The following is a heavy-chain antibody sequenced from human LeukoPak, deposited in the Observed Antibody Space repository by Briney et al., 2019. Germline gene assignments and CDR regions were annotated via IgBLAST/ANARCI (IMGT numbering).Heavy chain of an antibody. CDR3: ARACGPRNAFDI. Sequence: PGGSLRLSCAASGFAVSSNYMSWVRQAPGKGLVWVSVIYSGGNTYYGDSVKGRFTISRDNSRNTLYLQMNSVSAEDTAVYYCARACGPRNAFDIWGQGTMVTVSS. V-gene: IGHV3-66*02. CDR2: IYSGGNT. CDR1: GFAVSSNY. J-gene: IGHJ3*02.